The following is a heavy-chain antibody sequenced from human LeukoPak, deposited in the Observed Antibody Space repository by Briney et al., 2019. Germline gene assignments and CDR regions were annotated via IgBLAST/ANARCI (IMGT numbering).Heavy chain of an antibody. D-gene: IGHD6-13*01. CDR2: INLNSGGT. CDR3: ARDRRIAAAFMDV. CDR1: RYTFTGYY. Sequence: GSSVNVSCKGCRYTFTGYYLHWVRQAPGQGLEWMGLINLNSGGTNYAQKFQGRVTMTRDTSISTAYMELSRLRSDDTDVYYCARDRRIAAAFMDVWGKGTTVTVSS. J-gene: IGHJ6*01. V-gene: IGHV1-2*02.